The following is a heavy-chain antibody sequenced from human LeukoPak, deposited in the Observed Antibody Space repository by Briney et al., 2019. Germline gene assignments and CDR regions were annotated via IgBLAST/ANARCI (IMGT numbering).Heavy chain of an antibody. J-gene: IGHJ6*04. CDR1: GFTVSSNY. Sequence: GGSLRLSCAASGFTVSSNYMSWVRQAPGKGLEGVSVIYSGGSTYYADTVKGRFTISRDNSKNTLYLQMNSLRAEDTAVYYCARVNGYSGYEPIYGMDVWGNGTTVTVSS. D-gene: IGHD5-12*01. CDR3: ARVNGYSGYEPIYGMDV. CDR2: IYSGGST. V-gene: IGHV3-53*01.